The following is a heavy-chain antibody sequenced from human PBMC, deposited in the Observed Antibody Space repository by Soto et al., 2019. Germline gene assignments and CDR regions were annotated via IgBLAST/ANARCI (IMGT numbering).Heavy chain of an antibody. D-gene: IGHD6-6*01. CDR3: ARSSIPPRLLVYPFDY. J-gene: IGHJ4*02. CDR2: IYYDGNT. CDR1: GGSSVNRGDY. V-gene: IGHV4-39*01. Sequence: SLTLRVTYSVAGGSSVNRGDYWICIRQPPGKGLECIGNIYYDGNTYYNPSLKSRVTISLDTSKNQFSLRLNSVTAADTAVYYFARSSIPPRLLVYPFDYWAQGTLVTVSS.